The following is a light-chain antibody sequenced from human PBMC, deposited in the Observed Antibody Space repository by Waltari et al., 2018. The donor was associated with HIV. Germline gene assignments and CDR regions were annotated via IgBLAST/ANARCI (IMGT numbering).Light chain of an antibody. CDR2: GAA. CDR3: HHYGSSPFT. V-gene: IGKV3-20*01. CDR1: QRISRKF. J-gene: IGKJ3*01. Sequence: DIVLTQSPGTLSLSPGERATLSCRASQRISRKFLAWYQQKLGLAPRLLIYGAASRAAGIPDRFSGSGSGTDFTLTINRLEPEDCGVFYCHHYGSSPFTFGPGTKVDIK.